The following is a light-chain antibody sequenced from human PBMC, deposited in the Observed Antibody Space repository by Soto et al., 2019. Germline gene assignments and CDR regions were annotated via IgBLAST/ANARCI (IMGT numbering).Light chain of an antibody. CDR1: QSINTY. V-gene: IGKV1-39*01. J-gene: IGKJ1*01. Sequence: DIQMNQSPFSLSASVGDRVNLTCQTRQSINTYLNWYQQEPGKAPKILIYGASNLRRGDPLRVSGSRSGTDFTLTISSLEPEDFATYYCQESYSFLWGTFGQGTKVDIK. CDR2: GAS. CDR3: QESYSFLWGT.